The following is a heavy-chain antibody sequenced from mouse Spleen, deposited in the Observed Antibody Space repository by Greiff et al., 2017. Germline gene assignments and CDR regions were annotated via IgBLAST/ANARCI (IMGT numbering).Heavy chain of an antibody. J-gene: IGHJ2*01. CDR1: GYTFTSYW. CDR3: ARAYSHFDY. Sequence: VQLQESGAELAKPGASVKMSCKASGYTFTSYWMHWVKQRPGQGLEWIGYINPSTGYTEYNQKFKDKATLTADKSSSTAYMQLSSLTSEDSAVYYCARAYSHFDYWGQGTTLTVSS. CDR2: INPSTGYT. D-gene: IGHD2-10*01. V-gene: IGHV1-7*01.